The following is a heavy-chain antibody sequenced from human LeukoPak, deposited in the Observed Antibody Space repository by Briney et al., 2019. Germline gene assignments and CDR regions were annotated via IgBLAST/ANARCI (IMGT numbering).Heavy chain of an antibody. V-gene: IGHV4-59*01. CDR1: GGSISSYY. Sequence: PSETLSLTCTVSGGSISSYYWSWIRQPPVKGLEWIGYIYYSGSTNYNPSLKSRVTISVDTSKNQFSLKLSSVTAADTAVYYCAGGGSDGYSYGSFYYMDVWGKGTTVTVSS. CDR2: IYYSGST. CDR3: AGGGSDGYSYGSFYYMDV. J-gene: IGHJ6*03. D-gene: IGHD5-18*01.